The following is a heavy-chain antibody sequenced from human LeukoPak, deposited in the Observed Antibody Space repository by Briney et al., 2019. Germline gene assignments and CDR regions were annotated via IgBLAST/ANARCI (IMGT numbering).Heavy chain of an antibody. J-gene: IGHJ4*02. V-gene: IGHV3-7*01. CDR1: GFTFNRYL. CDR2: IKQDGSEK. CDR3: ARENWDGPFDY. D-gene: IGHD7-27*01. Sequence: GSLRLSCSGSGFTFNRYLINWVRQAPGKGLGWVANIKQDGSEKYYVDSVKGRFTISRDNAKNSLYPQMNSLRAEDTAVYYCARENWDGPFDYWGQGTLVTVSS.